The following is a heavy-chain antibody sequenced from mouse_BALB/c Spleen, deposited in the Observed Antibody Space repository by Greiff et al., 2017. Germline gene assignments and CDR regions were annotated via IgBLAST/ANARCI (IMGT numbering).Heavy chain of an antibody. J-gene: IGHJ3*01. D-gene: IGHD1-1*01. CDR2: INSNGGST. CDR1: GFTFSSYG. CDR3: ARGSRPVGLC. Sequence: DVKLVESGGGLVQPGGSLKLSCAASGFTFSSYGMSWVRQTPDKRLELVATINSNGGSTYYPDSVKGRFTISRDNAKNTLYLQMSSLKSEDTAMYYCARGSRPVGLCWGQGTLVTVSA. V-gene: IGHV5-6-3*01.